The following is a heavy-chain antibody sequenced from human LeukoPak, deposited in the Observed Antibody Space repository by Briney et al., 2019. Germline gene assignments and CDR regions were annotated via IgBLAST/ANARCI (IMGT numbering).Heavy chain of an antibody. CDR1: GFAFRKYS. J-gene: IGHJ3*02. CDR2: ISRDGGTA. V-gene: IGHV3-64*01. CDR3: AREDRDRDAFDI. D-gene: IGHD5-24*01. Sequence: GGSLRLSCAASGFAFRKYSIHWVRQAPGKGLEYVSGISRDGGTADYANSVKGRFTISRDNSKNTLYLQMGSLRAEDMAVYYCAREDRDRDAFDIWGQGTMVTVSS.